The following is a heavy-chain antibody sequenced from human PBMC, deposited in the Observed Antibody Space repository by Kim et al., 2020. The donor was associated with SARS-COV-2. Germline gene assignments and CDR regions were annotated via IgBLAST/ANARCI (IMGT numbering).Heavy chain of an antibody. CDR1: GGSISSSSYY. Sequence: SETLSLTCTVSGGSISSSSYYWGWIRQPPGKGLEWIGSIYYSGSTYYNPSLKSRVTISVDTSKNQFSLKLSSVTAADTAVYYCARVGTYYDILTGYYKEPYYFDYWGQGTLVTVSS. V-gene: IGHV4-39*07. D-gene: IGHD3-9*01. CDR3: ARVGTYYDILTGYYKEPYYFDY. CDR2: IYYSGST. J-gene: IGHJ4*02.